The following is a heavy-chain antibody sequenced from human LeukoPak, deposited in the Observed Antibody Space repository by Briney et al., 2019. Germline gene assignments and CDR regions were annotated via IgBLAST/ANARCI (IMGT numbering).Heavy chain of an antibody. CDR1: GGTFSSYA. CDR3: SYSSSWYGGDY. J-gene: IGHJ4*02. CDR2: IIPIFGTA. Sequence: SVKVSCKASGGTFSSYAICWGRQTPRQGLEWMGGIIPIFGTANYAPKFQGRVTITADKSTSTAYMELSSLRSEDTAVYYCSYSSSWYGGDYWGQGTLVTVSS. D-gene: IGHD6-13*01. V-gene: IGHV1-69*06.